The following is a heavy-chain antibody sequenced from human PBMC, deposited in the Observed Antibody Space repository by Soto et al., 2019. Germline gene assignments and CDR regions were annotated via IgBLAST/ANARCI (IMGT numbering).Heavy chain of an antibody. D-gene: IGHD3-10*01. V-gene: IGHV3-48*03. J-gene: IGHJ6*02. CDR1: GFAFSIFA. Sequence: PGGSLRLSCAASGFAFSIFAMSWFRQAPGKGLEWISYISPNSTTIYYSDSVKGRFTISRDNAKSSLNLQMNSLRAEDTAVYYCARAAGTLVRGVYGMDVWGQGTTVTVSS. CDR2: ISPNSTTI. CDR3: ARAAGTLVRGVYGMDV.